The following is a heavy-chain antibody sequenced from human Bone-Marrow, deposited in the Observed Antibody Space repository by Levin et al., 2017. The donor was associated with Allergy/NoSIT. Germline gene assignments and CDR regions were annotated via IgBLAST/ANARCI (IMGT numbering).Heavy chain of an antibody. CDR2: FDPEDGET. CDR3: ATGMAGMTRYFDY. V-gene: IGHV1-24*01. D-gene: IGHD3-10*01. J-gene: IGHJ4*02. CDR1: GYTLTELS. Sequence: GESLKISCKVSGYTLTELSMHWVRQAPGKGLEWMGGFDPEDGETIYAQKFQGRVTMTEDTSTDTAYMELSSLRSEDTAVYYCATGMAGMTRYFDYWGQGTLVTVSS.